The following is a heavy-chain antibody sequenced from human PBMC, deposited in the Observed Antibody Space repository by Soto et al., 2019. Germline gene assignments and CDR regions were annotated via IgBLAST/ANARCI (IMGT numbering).Heavy chain of an antibody. V-gene: IGHV2-26*01. Sequence: QVTLKESGPVLVKPTETLTLTCAVSGFSPRDSKVGVSWIRQPPGKALEWLAHIFWNGEKSYSTSLERRLTISKDPSKGQVVLTMTNMDPVDTDTYFCAHVRQCDGAHSYDYWGRGTLVTASS. CDR3: AHVRQCDGAHSYDY. CDR1: GFSPRDSKVG. D-gene: IGHD1-1*01. J-gene: IGHJ4*02. CDR2: IFWNGEK.